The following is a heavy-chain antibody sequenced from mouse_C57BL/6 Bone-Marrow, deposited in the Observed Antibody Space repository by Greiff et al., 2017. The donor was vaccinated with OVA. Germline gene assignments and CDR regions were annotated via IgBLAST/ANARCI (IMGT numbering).Heavy chain of an antibody. CDR2: IRNKANNHAT. CDR3: TRRNLLLRSAWFAY. Sequence: EVKVVESGGGLVQPGGSMKLSCAASGFTFSDAWMDWVRQSPEKGLEWVAEIRNKANNHATYYAESVKGRFTISRDDSKSSVYLQMNSLRAEDTGIYYCTRRNLLLRSAWFAYWGQGTLVTVSA. V-gene: IGHV6-6*01. J-gene: IGHJ3*01. CDR1: GFTFSDAW. D-gene: IGHD1-1*01.